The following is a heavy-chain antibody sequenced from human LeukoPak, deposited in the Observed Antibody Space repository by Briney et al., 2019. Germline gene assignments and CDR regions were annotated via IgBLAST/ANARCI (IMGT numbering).Heavy chain of an antibody. V-gene: IGHV3-9*01. CDR2: ISWNSGSI. Sequence: GGSLRLSCAASGFTFDDYAMHWVRQAPGKGLEWVSGISWNSGSIGYADSVKGRFTISRDNDKNSLYLQMNSLRAEDTALYYCAKVGYAFDIWGQGTMVTVSS. J-gene: IGHJ3*02. CDR3: AKVGYAFDI. CDR1: GFTFDDYA. D-gene: IGHD3-16*01.